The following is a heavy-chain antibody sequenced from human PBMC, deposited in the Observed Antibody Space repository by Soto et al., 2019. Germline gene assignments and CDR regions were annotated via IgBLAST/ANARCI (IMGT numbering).Heavy chain of an antibody. CDR2: IYKTVSGVGT. V-gene: IGHV4-59*12. Sequence: SETLSLTCSVSGGSIGSYYWSWIRQPPGEGLEWIGYIYKTVSGVGTYYNPPLKSRVTISVDRSKNQFSLKLSSVTAADTAVYYCARVSDYGDFDYWGQGTLVTVS. CDR1: GGSIGSYY. CDR3: ARVSDYGDFDY. J-gene: IGHJ4*02. D-gene: IGHD4-17*01.